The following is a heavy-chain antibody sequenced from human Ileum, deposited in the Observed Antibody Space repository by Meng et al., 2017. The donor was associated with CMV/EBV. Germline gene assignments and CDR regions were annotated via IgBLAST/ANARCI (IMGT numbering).Heavy chain of an antibody. D-gene: IGHD1-7*01. Sequence: GSLRLSCAASGFTVSSNYMSWVRQAPGKGLEWVSLIYSGGSTYYADSVKGRFTISRDNSKNTLYLQMNSLRAEDSAVYSCARGRTTGYFDYWGQGTLVTVSS. CDR2: IYSGGST. V-gene: IGHV3-53*01. CDR3: ARGRTTGYFDY. J-gene: IGHJ4*02. CDR1: GFTVSSNY.